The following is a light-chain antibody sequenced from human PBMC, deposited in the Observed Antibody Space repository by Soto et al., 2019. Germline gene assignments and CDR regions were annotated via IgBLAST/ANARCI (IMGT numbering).Light chain of an antibody. V-gene: IGLV2-23*01. CDR2: EGS. J-gene: IGLJ3*02. Sequence: QSVLTQPASVSGSPGQSITISCTGTSSDVGSYNLVSWYQQHPGKAPKLMIYEGSKRPSGVSNRFSGSKSGNTASLIISGLPAEDEADYYCCSYAGSSTWVFGGGTKLTVL. CDR1: SSDVGSYNL. CDR3: CSYAGSSTWV.